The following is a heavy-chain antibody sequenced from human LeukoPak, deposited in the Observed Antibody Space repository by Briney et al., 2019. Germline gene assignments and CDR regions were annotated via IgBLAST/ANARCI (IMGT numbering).Heavy chain of an antibody. CDR2: MNPNSGGT. J-gene: IGHJ5*02. CDR1: GYTLTGYY. Sequence: ASVKVSCKASGYTLTGYYMHWVRQAPGQGLEWMGWMNPNSGGTKYAQKFQGRVTTTRDTSISTAYMELSRLRSDDTAMYYCARDKLGLGELSLYDQWGQGTLVTVFS. D-gene: IGHD3-16*02. CDR3: ARDKLGLGELSLYDQ. V-gene: IGHV1-2*02.